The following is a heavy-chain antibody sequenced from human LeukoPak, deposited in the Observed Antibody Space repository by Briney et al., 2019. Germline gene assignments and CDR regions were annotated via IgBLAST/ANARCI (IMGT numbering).Heavy chain of an antibody. J-gene: IGHJ5*02. Sequence: GESLKISCKVSGYSFTSYWISWVRQMPGKGLEWMGRIDPSDSYTNYSPSFQGHVTISAAKPISTAYLQWSSLKASNTAMYYCARHCRAYYCRGWFDPWGQGTLVTVSS. CDR1: GYSFTSYW. CDR3: ARHCRAYYCRGWFDP. D-gene: IGHD2-15*01. V-gene: IGHV5-10-1*01. CDR2: IDPSDSYT.